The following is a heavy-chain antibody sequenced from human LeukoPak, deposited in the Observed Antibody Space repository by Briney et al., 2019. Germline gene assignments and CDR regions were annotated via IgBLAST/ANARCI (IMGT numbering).Heavy chain of an antibody. J-gene: IGHJ6*04. V-gene: IGHV1-46*01. CDR2: INPSGGST. CDR3: ARELSSSTQTLNYYYYYGMDV. CDR1: EYTFTSYY. Sequence: ASVKLSCKASEYTFTSYYMHWVRQAPGQGLEWMGIINPSGGSTSYAQKFQGRVTMTRDTSTSTVYMELSSLRSEDTAVYYCARELSSSTQTLNYYYYYGMDVWGKGTTVTVSS. D-gene: IGHD2-2*01.